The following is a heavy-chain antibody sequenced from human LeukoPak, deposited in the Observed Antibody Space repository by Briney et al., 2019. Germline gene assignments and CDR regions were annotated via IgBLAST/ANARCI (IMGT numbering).Heavy chain of an antibody. CDR3: AKEFNRGLPDY. CDR1: GFTFSTYG. Sequence: TGGSLRLSCAASGFTFSTYGMHWVRQAPGKGLEWVAVISYDGSNEYYADSVKGRFTTSRDNSKNTLYLQMSSLRAEDTAVYYCAKEFNRGLPDYWGQGTLVTVPS. D-gene: IGHD2-21*01. CDR2: ISYDGSNE. J-gene: IGHJ4*02. V-gene: IGHV3-30*18.